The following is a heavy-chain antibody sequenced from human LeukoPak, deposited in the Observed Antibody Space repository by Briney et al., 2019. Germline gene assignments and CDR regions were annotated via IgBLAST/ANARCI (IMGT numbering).Heavy chain of an antibody. CDR1: GFTFSTYN. Sequence: GGSLRLSCAASGFTFSTYNLNWVRQAPGKGLEWVSFITTTSGTLHYADSVRGRFTISRDNAKNSLYLQLNRLKDEDPAFYYCSRGSPGIAFFDCWGQGTLVTVSS. CDR3: SRGSPGIAFFDC. J-gene: IGHJ4*02. CDR2: ITTTSGTL. D-gene: IGHD1-14*01. V-gene: IGHV3-48*02.